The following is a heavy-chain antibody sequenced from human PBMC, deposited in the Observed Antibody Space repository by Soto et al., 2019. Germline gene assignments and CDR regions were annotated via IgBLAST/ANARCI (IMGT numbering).Heavy chain of an antibody. CDR3: ARGSVRARDIGDK. CDR1: GFTFSTYW. Sequence: EVQLVEAGGDLVQPGGSLRLSCAASGFTFSTYWMHWVRQVPGKGPEWVSRMKSDGSSTAYADTVRGRFIISRDNAKNTLYLQMTSLRGDDTAVYDCARGSVRARDIGDKWGLGTVVAVSP. CDR2: MKSDGSST. D-gene: IGHD3-10*01. J-gene: IGHJ4*02. V-gene: IGHV3-74*01.